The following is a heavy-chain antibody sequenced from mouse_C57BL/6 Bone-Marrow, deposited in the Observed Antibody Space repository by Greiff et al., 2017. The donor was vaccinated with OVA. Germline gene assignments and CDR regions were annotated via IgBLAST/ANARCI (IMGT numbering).Heavy chain of an antibody. CDR1: GYTFTSYG. V-gene: IGHV1-81*01. D-gene: IGHD1-1*01. CDR3: ARRSPAGDYDGSSPWFAY. CDR2: IYPRSGNT. Sequence: VKLQESGAELARPGASVKLSCKASGYTFTSYGISWVKQRTGQGLEWIGEIYPRSGNTYYNEKFKGKATLTADKSSNTAYMELRSLTSEDAAVYYYARRSPAGDYDGSSPWFAYWGQGTLVTVSA. J-gene: IGHJ3*01.